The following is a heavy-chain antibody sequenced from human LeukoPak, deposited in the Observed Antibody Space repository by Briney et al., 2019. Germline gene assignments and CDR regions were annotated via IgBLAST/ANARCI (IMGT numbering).Heavy chain of an antibody. V-gene: IGHV4-59*01. CDR2: IHYSGST. Sequence: PSETLSLTCTVSGGSISSYYWGWVRQPPRKGLEWIGNIHYSGSTYYNASLQSRVTISIDTSKNQFSLKLSSVTTADTAVYFCARGSGWYPYWGQGTLVTVSS. D-gene: IGHD6-19*01. J-gene: IGHJ4*02. CDR1: GGSISSYY. CDR3: ARGSGWYPY.